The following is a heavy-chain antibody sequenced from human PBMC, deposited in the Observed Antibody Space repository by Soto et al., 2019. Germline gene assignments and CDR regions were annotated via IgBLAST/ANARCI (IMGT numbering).Heavy chain of an antibody. V-gene: IGHV3-21*06. Sequence: LRPSCAASGFTFTKYSMNWVRQAPGKGLEWVSSISSTTNYIYYGDSMKGRFTISRDNGKNSLYLEIHILRAEDTAVYYCARESEDLTSNFDFWCQGTLLTGSS. CDR3: ARESEDLTSNFDF. J-gene: IGHJ4*02. CDR2: ISSTTNYI. CDR1: GFTFTKYS.